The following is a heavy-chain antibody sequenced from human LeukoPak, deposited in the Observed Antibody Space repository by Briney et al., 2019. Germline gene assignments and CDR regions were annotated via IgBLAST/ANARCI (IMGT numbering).Heavy chain of an antibody. CDR2: ISSSGSTI. CDR1: GFTFSDYY. CDR3: ARDRRHLRGYFDL. V-gene: IGHV3-11*01. Sequence: GGSLRLSCAASGFTFSDYYMSWIRQPPGKGLEWVSYISSSGSTIYYADSVKGRFTISRDNAKNSLYLQMNSLRAEDTAVYYCARDRRHLRGYFDLWGRGTLVTVSS. J-gene: IGHJ2*01.